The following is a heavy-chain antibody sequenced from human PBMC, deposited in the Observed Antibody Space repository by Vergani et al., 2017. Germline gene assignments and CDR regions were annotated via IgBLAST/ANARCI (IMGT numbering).Heavy chain of an antibody. V-gene: IGHV3-48*01. D-gene: IGHD3-3*01. Sequence: EVQLVESGGGLVQPGGSLRLSCAASGFTFSSYSMNWVRQAPGKGLEWVSYISSSSSTIYYADSVKGRFTISRDNAKTSLYLQMNRLRAEVTAVYYCAREKQYYDFGSGYYPRYYYYYMDVWGKGTTVTVSS. CDR3: AREKQYYDFGSGYYPRYYYYYMDV. CDR2: ISSSSSTI. CDR1: GFTFSSYS. J-gene: IGHJ6*03.